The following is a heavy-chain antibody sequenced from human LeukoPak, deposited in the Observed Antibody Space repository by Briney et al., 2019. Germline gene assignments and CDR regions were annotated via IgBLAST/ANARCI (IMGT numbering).Heavy chain of an antibody. CDR2: ISGSGGST. J-gene: IGHJ4*02. V-gene: IGHV3-23*01. D-gene: IGHD5-24*01. CDR1: GFTFSNYA. CDR3: AKGGEKYGYNYYFDY. Sequence: QTGGSLRLSCAASGFTFSNYAMTWVRQAPGKGLEWVSAISGSGGSTYYADSVKGRFTISRDNSKNTLYLQMNSLRAEDTAVYYCAKGGEKYGYNYYFDYWGQGTLVTVSS.